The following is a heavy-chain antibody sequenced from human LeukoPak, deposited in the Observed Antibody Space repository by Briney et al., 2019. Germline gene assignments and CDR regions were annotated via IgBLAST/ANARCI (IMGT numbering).Heavy chain of an antibody. V-gene: IGHV3-23*03. D-gene: IGHD2-21*01. CDR2: IHNDAETT. J-gene: IGHJ4*02. CDR1: GFTFSNYA. Sequence: GGSLRLSCAASGFTFSNYAMIWVRQAPGKGLEWVSIIHNDAETTYYADSVKGRFTVSRDNSKNTLYLEMNSLRAEDTAVYYCAKGKGGDCFNYCFDYWGQGTLVTASS. CDR3: AKGKGGDCFNYCFDY.